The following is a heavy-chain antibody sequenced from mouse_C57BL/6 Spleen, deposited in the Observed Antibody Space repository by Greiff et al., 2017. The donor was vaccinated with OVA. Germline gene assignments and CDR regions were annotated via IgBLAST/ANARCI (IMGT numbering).Heavy chain of an antibody. CDR1: GFSLTSYA. Sequence: VKLMESGPGLVAPSQSLSITCTVSGFSLTSYAISWVRQPPGKGLEWLGVIWTGGGTNYNSALKSRLSISKDNSKSQVFLKMNSLQTDDTARYYCARNYLITTVVAYYYAMDYWGQGTSVTVSS. V-gene: IGHV2-9-1*01. CDR2: IWTGGGT. J-gene: IGHJ4*01. CDR3: ARNYLITTVVAYYYAMDY. D-gene: IGHD1-1*01.